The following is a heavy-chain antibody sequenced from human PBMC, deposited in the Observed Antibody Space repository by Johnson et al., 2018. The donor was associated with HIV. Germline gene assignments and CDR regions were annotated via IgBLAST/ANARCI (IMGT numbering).Heavy chain of an antibody. J-gene: IGHJ3*02. D-gene: IGHD6-13*01. CDR2: IYSGGST. CDR3: ATYSSSWYKGGYAFDI. CDR1: GFTVSSNY. Sequence: VQLVESGGGLVQPGGSLRLSCAASGFTVSSNYMSWVRQPPGTGLEWVSVIYSGGSTHSADSVKGRFTISIDNSKNTLYLQMNSLRAEDTAVYYCATYSSSWYKGGYAFDIWGQGTMVTVSS. V-gene: IGHV3-66*01.